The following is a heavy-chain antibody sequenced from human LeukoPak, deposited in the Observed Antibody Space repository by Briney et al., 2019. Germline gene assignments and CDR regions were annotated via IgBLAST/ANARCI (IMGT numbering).Heavy chain of an antibody. CDR3: ARPPYERSDLTP. V-gene: IGHV1-18*01. J-gene: IGHJ5*02. Sequence: ASVKVSCKASGYTFTSYGISWVRQAPGQGLEGMGGISAYNGNTNYAQKRQGRVTMTTDTSTTTAYMDLRRLRSDDTAVYYCARPPYERSDLTPWGQGTLVTVSS. CDR1: GYTFTSYG. CDR2: ISAYNGNT. D-gene: IGHD3-22*01.